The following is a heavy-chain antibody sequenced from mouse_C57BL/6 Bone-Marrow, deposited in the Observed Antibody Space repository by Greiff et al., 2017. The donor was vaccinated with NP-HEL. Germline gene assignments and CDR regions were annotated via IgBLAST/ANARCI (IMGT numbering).Heavy chain of an antibody. CDR3: APGGIYGNYVVDY. CDR2: IYPRSGNT. V-gene: IGHV1-81*01. D-gene: IGHD2-1*01. CDR1: GYTFTSYG. Sequence: VKLQQSGAELARPGASVKLSCKASGYTFTSYGISWVKKRTGQGLEWIGEIYPRSGNTYYNEKFKGKATLTADKSSSTAYMELRSLTSEDSAVYFCAPGGIYGNYVVDYWGQGTTLTVSS. J-gene: IGHJ2*01.